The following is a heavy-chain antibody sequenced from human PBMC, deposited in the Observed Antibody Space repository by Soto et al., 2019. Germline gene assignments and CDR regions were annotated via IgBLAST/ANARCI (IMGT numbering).Heavy chain of an antibody. CDR3: AKSRDAYNFYFYYGMDV. CDR1: GFTFSNYG. Sequence: VGSLRLSCAASGFTFSNYGMHWVRQTPGKGLGWVALILYDGSNKYYADSVKGRFTISRDNSKNTLYLQVSSLRAEDTAVYYCAKSRDAYNFYFYYGMDVWGQGTSVTVSS. D-gene: IGHD1-1*01. J-gene: IGHJ6*02. V-gene: IGHV3-30*18. CDR2: ILYDGSNK.